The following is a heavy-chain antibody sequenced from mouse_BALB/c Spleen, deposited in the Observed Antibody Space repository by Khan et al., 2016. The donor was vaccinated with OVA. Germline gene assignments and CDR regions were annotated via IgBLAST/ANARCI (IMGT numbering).Heavy chain of an antibody. Sequence: QVQLKESGPGLVAPSQSLSITCTVSGFSLTNYGVHWVRQPPGKGLEWLGVIWTGGSTNYNSALMSRLSISKDNSKSQVFLKMNSLQTEDTAMYYWAWYYGDGGWYFDVWGAGTTVTVSS. J-gene: IGHJ1*01. CDR3: AWYYGDGGWYFDV. CDR2: IWTGGST. CDR1: GFSLTNYG. V-gene: IGHV2-9*02. D-gene: IGHD2-13*01.